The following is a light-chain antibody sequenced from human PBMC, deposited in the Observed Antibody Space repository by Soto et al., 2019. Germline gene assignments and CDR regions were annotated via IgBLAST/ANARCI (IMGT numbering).Light chain of an antibody. CDR2: DVS. CDR1: SSDVGGYDY. Sequence: QSVLTQPASVSGSPGQSITISCTGTSSDVGGYDYVSWYQHHPGKAPKLMIYDVSNRPSGVSNRFSGSKSGNTASLTICGLQAEDEADYYCSSYTSSSLYVFGTGTKVTVL. CDR3: SSYTSSSLYV. V-gene: IGLV2-14*03. J-gene: IGLJ1*01.